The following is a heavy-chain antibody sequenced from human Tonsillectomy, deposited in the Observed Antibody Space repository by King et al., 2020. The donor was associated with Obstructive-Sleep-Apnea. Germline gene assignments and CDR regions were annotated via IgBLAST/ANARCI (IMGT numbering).Heavy chain of an antibody. V-gene: IGHV4-39*07. CDR1: GVSISSSNYY. CDR2: IYYSGRT. D-gene: IGHD6-19*01. J-gene: IGHJ2*01. Sequence: QLQESGPGLVKPSETLSLSCTVSGVSISSSNYYWGWIRQPPGKGLEWIGNIYYSGRTYYNPSLKSRVTISVDTSKNQFSLKVRSVTAADPAVYYCARDPYSSGWYWYFDLWGRGTLVTVSS. CDR3: ARDPYSSGWYWYFDL.